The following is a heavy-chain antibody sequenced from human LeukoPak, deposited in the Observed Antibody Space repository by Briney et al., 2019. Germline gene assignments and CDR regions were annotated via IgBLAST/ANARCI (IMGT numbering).Heavy chain of an antibody. V-gene: IGHV4-30-2*01. D-gene: IGHD1-26*01. CDR2: IYHSGST. CDR1: GGSISSGGYY. CDR3: ARDIVGAVDAFDI. J-gene: IGHJ3*02. Sequence: SETLSLTCTVSGGSISSGGYYWSWIRQPPGKGLEWIGYIYHSGSTYYNPSLKSRVTISVDRSKNQFSLKLSSVTAADTAVYYCARDIVGAVDAFDIWGQGTMVTVSS.